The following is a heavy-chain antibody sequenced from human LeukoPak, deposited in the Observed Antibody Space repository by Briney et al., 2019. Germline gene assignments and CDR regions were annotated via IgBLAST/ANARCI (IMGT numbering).Heavy chain of an antibody. V-gene: IGHV1-8*03. D-gene: IGHD2-15*01. CDR1: GYTFTSYD. CDR3: ARGIVVVVAAKSLHYYYYYMDV. J-gene: IGHJ6*03. Sequence: ASVKVSCKASGYTFTSYDINWVRQAPGQGLEWMGWMNPNSGNTGYAQKFQGRVTITRNTSISTAYMELSSLRSEDTAVYYCARGIVVVVAAKSLHYYYYYMDVWGQGTTVTVSS. CDR2: MNPNSGNT.